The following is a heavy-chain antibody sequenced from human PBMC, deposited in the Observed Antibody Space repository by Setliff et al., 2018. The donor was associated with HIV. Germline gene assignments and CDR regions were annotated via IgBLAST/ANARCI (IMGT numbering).Heavy chain of an antibody. Sequence: ASETLSLTCTVSGGSISSGTYFWSWIRQPAGKGLEWIGYIYYSGSTYYNPSLKSRVTMSVDTSKNQFSLKLSSVTAADTAVYYCAREGARHYGSGRYHSWFDPWGQGTQVTVS. CDR2: IYYSGST. D-gene: IGHD3-10*01. CDR3: AREGARHYGSGRYHSWFDP. CDR1: GGSISSGTYF. J-gene: IGHJ5*02. V-gene: IGHV4-31*03.